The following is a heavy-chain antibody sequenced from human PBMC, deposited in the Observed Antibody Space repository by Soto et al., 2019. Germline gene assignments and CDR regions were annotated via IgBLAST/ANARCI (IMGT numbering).Heavy chain of an antibody. CDR3: ARGVVPAATRGYYYYGMDV. D-gene: IGHD2-2*01. J-gene: IGHJ6*02. Sequence: PSETLSLTCTVSGGSISSGGYYWSWMRQHPGKGLEWIGYIYYSGSTYYNPSLKSRVTISVDTSKNQFSLKLSSVTAADTAVYYCARGVVPAATRGYYYYGMDVWGQGTTVTVSS. CDR1: GGSISSGGYY. CDR2: IYYSGST. V-gene: IGHV4-31*03.